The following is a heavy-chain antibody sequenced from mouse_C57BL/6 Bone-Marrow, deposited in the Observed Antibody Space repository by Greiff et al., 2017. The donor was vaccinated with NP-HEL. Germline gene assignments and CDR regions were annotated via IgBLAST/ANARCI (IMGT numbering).Heavy chain of an antibody. V-gene: IGHV1-9*01. Sequence: QVQLKESGAELMKPGASVKLSCKATGYTFTGYWIEWVKQRPGHGLEWIGEILTGSGSTNYNEKFKGKATFTADTSSNTAYMQLSSLTTEDSAIYYCARGRGNYWFAYWGQGTLVTVSA. J-gene: IGHJ3*01. CDR3: ARGRGNYWFAY. D-gene: IGHD2-1*01. CDR2: ILTGSGST. CDR1: GYTFTGYW.